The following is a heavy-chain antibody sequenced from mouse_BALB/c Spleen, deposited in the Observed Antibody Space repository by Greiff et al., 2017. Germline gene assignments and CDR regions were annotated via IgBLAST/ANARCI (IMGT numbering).Heavy chain of an antibody. Sequence: LQESGPELVKPGASVKMSCKASGYTFTSYVMHWVKQKPGQGLEWIGYINPYNDGTKYNEKFKGKATLTSDKSSSTAYMELSSLTSEDSAVYYCAKTARATPYYAMDYWGQGTSVTVSS. CDR1: GYTFTSYV. V-gene: IGHV1-14*01. CDR2: INPYNDGT. D-gene: IGHD3-2*01. J-gene: IGHJ4*01. CDR3: AKTARATPYYAMDY.